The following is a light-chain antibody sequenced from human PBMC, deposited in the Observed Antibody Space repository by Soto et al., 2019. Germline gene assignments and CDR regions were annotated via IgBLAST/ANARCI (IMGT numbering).Light chain of an antibody. J-gene: IGKJ1*01. V-gene: IGKV3-11*01. CDR2: DAS. Sequence: EIVLTQSPATLSLSPGERATFSCRASQSVSSYLAWYQQKPGQAPRLLIYDASNRATGIPARFSGSGSGTDFTLTISSLEPEDLAVYYCQQYKTFGQGTKVDIK. CDR3: QQYKT. CDR1: QSVSSY.